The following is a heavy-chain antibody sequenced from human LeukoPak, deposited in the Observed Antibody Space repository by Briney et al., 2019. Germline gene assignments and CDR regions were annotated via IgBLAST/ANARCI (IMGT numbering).Heavy chain of an antibody. J-gene: IGHJ3*02. D-gene: IGHD4-17*01. CDR2: ISHIGRT. CDR3: ARDLVTVTKGFDI. Sequence: TSETLSLTCAVSGDSFSSHYWTWIRQSPGTGLEWIGYISHIGRTNYNPSLKSRVTISIDTSKNQFSLKLRSVTAADTAVYYCARDLVTVTKGFDIWGQGTMVSISS. CDR1: GDSFSSHY. V-gene: IGHV4-59*11.